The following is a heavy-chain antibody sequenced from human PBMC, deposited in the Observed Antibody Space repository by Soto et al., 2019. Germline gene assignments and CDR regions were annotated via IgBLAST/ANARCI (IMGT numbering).Heavy chain of an antibody. J-gene: IGHJ6*02. Sequence: GGSLRLSCRASGSDFSTYSMNWVRQAPGQGLEWIAYVSLDSDSIQYADSVKGRFTISRDDAENSLYLQMDSLRDEDTATYYCARLYYDYVWGQGTTVTVS. CDR3: ARLYYDYV. D-gene: IGHD3-3*01. CDR1: GSDFSTYS. CDR2: VSLDSDSI. V-gene: IGHV3-48*02.